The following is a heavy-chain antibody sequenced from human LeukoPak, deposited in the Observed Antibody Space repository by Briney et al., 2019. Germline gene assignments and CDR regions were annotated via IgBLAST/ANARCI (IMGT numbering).Heavy chain of an antibody. Sequence: KASETLSLTCTVSGGSISSGSYYWSWIRQPAGKGLEWIGRIYTSGSTNYNPSLKSRVTISVDTSKNQFSLKLSSVTAADTAVYYCAREKSGYYDREPDYWGQGTLVTVSS. CDR2: IYTSGST. D-gene: IGHD3-22*01. CDR3: AREKSGYYDREPDY. CDR1: GGSISSGSYY. J-gene: IGHJ4*02. V-gene: IGHV4-61*02.